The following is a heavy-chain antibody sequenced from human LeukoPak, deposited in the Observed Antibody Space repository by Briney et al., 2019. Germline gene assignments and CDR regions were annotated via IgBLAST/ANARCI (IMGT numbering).Heavy chain of an antibody. D-gene: IGHD3-10*01. J-gene: IGHJ4*02. CDR1: GFTFSSYW. CDR3: ARDLGVRGVYIDY. CDR2: IKQDGSEK. Sequence: GGSLRLSCAASGFTFSSYWMSWVRQAPGKGLEWVANIKQDGSEKYYVDSVKGRFTISRDNAKNSLYLQMNSLRAEDTAVYYCARDLGVRGVYIDYWGQGTLVTVSS. V-gene: IGHV3-7*03.